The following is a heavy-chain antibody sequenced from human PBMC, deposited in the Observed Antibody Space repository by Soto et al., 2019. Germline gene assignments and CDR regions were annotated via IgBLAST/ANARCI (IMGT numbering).Heavy chain of an antibody. J-gene: IGHJ4*02. CDR3: AKAAAYHGSASYFPFDD. D-gene: IGHD3-10*01. V-gene: IGHV3-23*01. CDR2: ISGSGANT. Sequence: EVQLLESGGGLVQPGGSLRLSCAASGFSFSSYAMSWVRQAPGKGLEWVSSISGSGANTYYVDSVKGPFTVSRDNSKNTLYLQMSSLRGEDTAVYKCAKAAAYHGSASYFPFDDWGLGTRVTVSS. CDR1: GFSFSSYA.